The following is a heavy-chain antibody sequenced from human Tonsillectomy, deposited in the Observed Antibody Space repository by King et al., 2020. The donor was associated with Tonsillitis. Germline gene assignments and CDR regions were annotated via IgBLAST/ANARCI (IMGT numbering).Heavy chain of an antibody. CDR2: ISYDGSNK. Sequence: VQLVESGGGVVQPGRSLRLSCAASGFTFSSYAMHWVRQAPGKGLEWVAVISYDGSNKYYADSVKGRFTISRDNSKNTLYLQMNSLRAEDKAVYYCARGPYYDFWSGYSPMDVWGQGTTVTVSS. V-gene: IGHV3-30*04. CDR3: ARGPYYDFWSGYSPMDV. CDR1: GFTFSSYA. J-gene: IGHJ6*02. D-gene: IGHD3-3*01.